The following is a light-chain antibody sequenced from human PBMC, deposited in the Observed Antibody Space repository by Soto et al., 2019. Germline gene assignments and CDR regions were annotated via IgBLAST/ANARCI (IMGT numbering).Light chain of an antibody. CDR1: QNINKY. Sequence: DIQMTQSPSSLSASVGDRVTITCQASQNINKYLNWYQQKPGKAPKLLIYDASNLETGVPSRFSGSGSGTDFTFTISSLQPEDIATYYCQHYENPLITFGQGTRLEIK. CDR3: QHYENPLIT. V-gene: IGKV1-33*01. CDR2: DAS. J-gene: IGKJ5*01.